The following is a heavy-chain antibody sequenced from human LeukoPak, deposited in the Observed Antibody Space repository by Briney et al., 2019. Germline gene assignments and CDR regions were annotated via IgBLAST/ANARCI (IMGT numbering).Heavy chain of an antibody. Sequence: GESLKISCEGSGYSFTSYWIGWVRQMPGKGLEWMGIIYPGDSDTRYSPSFQGQVTISADKSISTAYLQWSSLKASDTAMYYCARISSYYDFWSGYYDYWGQGTLVTVSS. V-gene: IGHV5-51*01. CDR3: ARISSYYDFWSGYYDY. D-gene: IGHD3-3*01. CDR1: GYSFTSYW. J-gene: IGHJ4*02. CDR2: IYPGDSDT.